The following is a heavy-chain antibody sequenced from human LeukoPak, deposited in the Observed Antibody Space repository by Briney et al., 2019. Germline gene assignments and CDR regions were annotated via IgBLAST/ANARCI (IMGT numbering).Heavy chain of an antibody. V-gene: IGHV1-8*03. CDR3: ARGLYCSGNSCYMGGNWFDP. J-gene: IGHJ5*02. CDR2: ISPNSGNT. CDR1: GGTFSSYA. D-gene: IGHD2-2*02. Sequence: ASVKVSCKASGGTFSSYAINWVRQATGQGLEWMGWISPNSGNTAYAQKFQGRVTITRNTSISTVYMELSSLRSEDTAVYYCARGLYCSGNSCYMGGNWFDPWGQGTLVTVSS.